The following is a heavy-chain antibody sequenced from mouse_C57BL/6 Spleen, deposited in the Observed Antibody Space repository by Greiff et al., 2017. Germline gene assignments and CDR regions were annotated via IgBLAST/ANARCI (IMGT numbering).Heavy chain of an antibody. J-gene: IGHJ3*01. V-gene: IGHV5-9*01. CDR3: ARPHDGYDRFAY. CDR2: ISGGGGNT. CDR1: GFTFSSYT. Sequence: EVQGVESGGGLVKPGGSLKLSCAASGFTFSSYTMSWVRQTPGKRLEWVATISGGGGNTYYPDSVKGRFTISRDNAKNTLYLQMSSLRSEDTALYYCARPHDGYDRFAYWGQGTLVTVSA. D-gene: IGHD2-2*01.